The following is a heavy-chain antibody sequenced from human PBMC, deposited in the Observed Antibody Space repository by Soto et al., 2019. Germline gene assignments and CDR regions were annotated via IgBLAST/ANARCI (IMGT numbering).Heavy chain of an antibody. V-gene: IGHV6-1*01. CDR1: GYSVSSNSAA. CDR2: TYYRSKWYN. CDR3: ARVRMHQMPSGNYYGMDV. D-gene: IGHD3-10*01. J-gene: IGHJ6*02. Sequence: SQTLSLTCAISGYSVSSNSAAWNWISQSPSRGLEWLGRTYYRSKWYNDYAVSVKSRITINPDTSKNQFSLQLNSVTPEDTAVYYCARVRMHQMPSGNYYGMDVWGQGTTVTVSS.